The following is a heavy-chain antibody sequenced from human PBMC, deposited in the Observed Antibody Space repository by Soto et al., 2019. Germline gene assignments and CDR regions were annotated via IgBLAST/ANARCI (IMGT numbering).Heavy chain of an antibody. J-gene: IGHJ6*02. CDR3: ARDPVYCSTTSCYTFAMDV. CDR1: GFTFSSYS. CDR2: ISSSSSTI. V-gene: IGHV3-48*02. D-gene: IGHD2-2*02. Sequence: GSLRLSCAASGFTFSSYSMNWVRQAPGKGLEWVSYISSSSSTIYYADSVKGRFTISRDNAKNSLYLQMNSLRDEDTAVYYCARDPVYCSTTSCYTFAMDVWGQGTTVTVSS.